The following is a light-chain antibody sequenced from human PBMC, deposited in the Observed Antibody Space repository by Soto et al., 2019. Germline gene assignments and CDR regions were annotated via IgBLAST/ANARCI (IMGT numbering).Light chain of an antibody. CDR1: QSLVFSDAKIY. J-gene: IGKJ2*01. CDR3: MQGTHWPYT. Sequence: DVVMTQSPLSLPVTLGQPASISCRSNQSLVFSDAKIYLNWFHQRPGQSPRRLIYTVSNRDSGVPDRFSGSGSGTDFTLKISRVEADDVGVFYCMQGTHWPYTFGQGTKLEIK. CDR2: TVS. V-gene: IGKV2-30*01.